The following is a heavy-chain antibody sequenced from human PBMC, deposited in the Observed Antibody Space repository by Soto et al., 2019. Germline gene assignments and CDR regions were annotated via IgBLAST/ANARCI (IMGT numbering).Heavy chain of an antibody. J-gene: IGHJ3*02. V-gene: IGHV3-11*01. CDR2: ITTSGGTI. CDR3: GRHHRYGGTAFDS. Sequence: QVQLVESGGGLVKPGGSLRLSCVASGFTFSDYYMTWIRQAPGKGLDWVSYITTSGGTIYSADSVKGRFTISRDNAKNSLYLQRNSLRAEDTAVYYCGRHHRYGGTAFDSWGQGTRVTVSS. D-gene: IGHD3-16*01. CDR1: GFTFSDYY.